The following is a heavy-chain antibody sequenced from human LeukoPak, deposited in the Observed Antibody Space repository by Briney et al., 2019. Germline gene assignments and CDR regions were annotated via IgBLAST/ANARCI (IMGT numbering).Heavy chain of an antibody. CDR1: GFIFSSYA. Sequence: GGSLRLSCSASGFIFSSYAMHWVRQAPGKGLEYVSGINNNGGSTYYAGSVKGRFTISRDNSKNTLYLQMNSLRAEDTAVYYCARDPLGTRPGFDYWGQGTLVTVSS. V-gene: IGHV3-64*04. CDR2: INNNGGST. D-gene: IGHD1-1*01. J-gene: IGHJ4*02. CDR3: ARDPLGTRPGFDY.